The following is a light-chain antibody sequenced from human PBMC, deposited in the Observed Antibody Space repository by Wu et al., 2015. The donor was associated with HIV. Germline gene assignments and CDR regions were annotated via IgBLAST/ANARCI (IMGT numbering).Light chain of an antibody. Sequence: DIQMTQSPSSLPASVGDRVTITCRASQDISTFLNWYQQKPGKAPKLLIYAASSLQSGVPSRFSGSGSGTDFTLTISSLQPEDFATYFCQESSSIPPAFGQGTRVENK. V-gene: IGKV1-39*01. J-gene: IGKJ5*01. CDR3: QESSSIPPA. CDR1: QDISTF. CDR2: AAS.